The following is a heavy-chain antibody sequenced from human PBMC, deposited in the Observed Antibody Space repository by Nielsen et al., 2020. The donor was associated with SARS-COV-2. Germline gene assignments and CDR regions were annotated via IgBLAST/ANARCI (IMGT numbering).Heavy chain of an antibody. D-gene: IGHD3-22*01. J-gene: IGHJ4*02. CDR2: IIPILVKP. Sequence: SVKVSCKASGGTFSSHAISWVRQAPGQGLEWMGRIIPILVKPNYAQQFQGRVTITADKTTSTAYMELSSLRSEDTAVYYCAREESTGYYRVFDYWGQGTLVTVSS. CDR1: GGTFSSHA. CDR3: AREESTGYYRVFDY. V-gene: IGHV1-69*04.